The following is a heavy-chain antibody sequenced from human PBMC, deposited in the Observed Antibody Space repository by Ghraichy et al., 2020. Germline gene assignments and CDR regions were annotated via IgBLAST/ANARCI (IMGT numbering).Heavy chain of an antibody. CDR1: GFTFSTYA. Sequence: GGSLRLSCAASGFTFSTYAMSWVRQVPGKGLEWVSTISHSDDTTYYADSVKGRFTISRDNSKNTLYLQMNSLMAEDMAIYYCTGGGRGSGWYIYWGQGTLVTVSS. D-gene: IGHD6-13*01. CDR2: ISHSDDTT. CDR3: TGGGRGSGWYIY. J-gene: IGHJ4*02. V-gene: IGHV3-23*01.